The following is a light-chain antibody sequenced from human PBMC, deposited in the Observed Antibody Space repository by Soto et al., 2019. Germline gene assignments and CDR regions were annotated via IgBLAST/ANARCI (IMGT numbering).Light chain of an antibody. J-gene: IGLJ6*01. V-gene: IGLV2-14*01. CDR1: SSDIGGYNY. CDR2: DVS. Sequence: QSVLTQPASMSGSPEQSITISCAGTSSDIGGYNYVSWYQHHPGKAPKLIIYDVSSRPSGVSHRFSGSKSGNTACLAISGLQAEDEADYYCSSFSVGGPLFGSGTKVTVL. CDR3: SSFSVGGPL.